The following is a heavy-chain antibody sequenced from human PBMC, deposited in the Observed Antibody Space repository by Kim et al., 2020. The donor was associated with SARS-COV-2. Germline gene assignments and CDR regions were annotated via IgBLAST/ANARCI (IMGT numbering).Heavy chain of an antibody. CDR1: GFTFSSYG. J-gene: IGHJ4*02. Sequence: GGSLRLSCAASGFTFSSYGMHWVRQAPGKGLEWVAVISYDGSNKYYADSGKGRFTISRDNSKNTLYLQMNSLRAEDTAVYYCASNRNYYGSGSYILDYWGQGTLVTVSS. V-gene: IGHV3-30*03. CDR3: ASNRNYYGSGSYILDY. D-gene: IGHD3-10*01. CDR2: ISYDGSNK.